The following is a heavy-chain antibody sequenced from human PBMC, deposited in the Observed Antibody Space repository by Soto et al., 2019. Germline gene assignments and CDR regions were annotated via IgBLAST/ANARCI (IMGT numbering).Heavy chain of an antibody. CDR3: AAGGSGYYAN. CDR1: GFTFSTYW. D-gene: IGHD3-22*01. J-gene: IGHJ4*02. V-gene: IGHV3-74*01. CDR2: IKTDGTYA. Sequence: EVQLVESGGDLVQPGGSLRLSCAASGFTFSTYWMHWVRQAPGKGLLWVSRIKTDGTYATYADSVKGRFTISRDNAKNTPYLQMNSLSVEVAAVYYCAAGGSGYYANWGQGTLVTVSS.